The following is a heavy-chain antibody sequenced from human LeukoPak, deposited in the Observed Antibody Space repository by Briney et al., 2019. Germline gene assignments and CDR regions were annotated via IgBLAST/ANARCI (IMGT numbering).Heavy chain of an antibody. CDR3: ARAYRGDYRWDY. V-gene: IGHV5-51*01. Sequence: PGGSLRLSCAASGYTFTSYWIGWVRQMPGKGLEWMGIIYPGDSNTKYNPSFQGQVTISTDKSISTAYLQWSSLKASDTAMYYCARAYRGDYRWDYWGRGTLVTVSS. CDR1: GYTFTSYW. J-gene: IGHJ4*02. D-gene: IGHD4-17*01. CDR2: IYPGDSNT.